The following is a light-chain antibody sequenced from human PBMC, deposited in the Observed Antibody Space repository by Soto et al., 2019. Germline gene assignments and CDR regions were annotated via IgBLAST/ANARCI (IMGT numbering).Light chain of an antibody. Sequence: EVVLTQSPATLSLSPGERATLSCRASRSVSSYLAWYQQKPGQAPRLLIYDASNRATGIPARFSGSGSGTDFTLTISSLEPEDFGIYYCQQRSDWPSFGQGTKLEIK. CDR2: DAS. CDR1: RSVSSY. CDR3: QQRSDWPS. V-gene: IGKV3-11*01. J-gene: IGKJ2*01.